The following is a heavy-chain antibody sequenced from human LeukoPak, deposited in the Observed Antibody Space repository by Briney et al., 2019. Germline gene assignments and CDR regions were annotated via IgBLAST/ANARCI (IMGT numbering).Heavy chain of an antibody. Sequence: PGGSLRLSCAASGFTFSSYAMSCVRQAPGKGLEWVSAISGSGGSTYYADSVKCRFTISRDNSKNTLSLQMNSLSAEDTAVYYCAKGLHTPLYNWNYQYYFDYWGQGTLVTVSS. V-gene: IGHV3-23*01. D-gene: IGHD1-7*01. CDR2: ISGSGGST. J-gene: IGHJ4*02. CDR3: AKGLHTPLYNWNYQYYFDY. CDR1: GFTFSSYA.